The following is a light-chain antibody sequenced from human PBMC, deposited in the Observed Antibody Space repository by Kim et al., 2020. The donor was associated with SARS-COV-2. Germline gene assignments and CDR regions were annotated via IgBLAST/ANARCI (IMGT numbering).Light chain of an antibody. J-gene: IGKJ2*01. CDR2: KAS. Sequence: DIQMTQSPSTLSASVGDRVTITCRASQSVSSWLAWYQQKPGKAPKLLIYKASTLEGGVPSRFSGRGSGTEFTLNINTLQPDDFATYSCQEYESHRYTCGQEHKLEI. CDR3: QEYESHRYT. V-gene: IGKV1-5*03. CDR1: QSVSSW.